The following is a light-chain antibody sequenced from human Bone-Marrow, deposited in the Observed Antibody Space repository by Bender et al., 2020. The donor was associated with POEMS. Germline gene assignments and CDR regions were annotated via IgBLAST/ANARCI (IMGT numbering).Light chain of an antibody. J-gene: IGLJ1*01. CDR2: EDT. V-gene: IGLV2-23*01. Sequence: QSALTQPASVSGSPGQSVTISCTGTSSDVASYNLVSWYQQHPDKAPKLIMFEDTKRPSGVSNRFSGSKSGNTASLTISGLQAEDEADYYCCSFAGASSYVFGVGTKVTVL. CDR1: SSDVASYNL. CDR3: CSFAGASSYV.